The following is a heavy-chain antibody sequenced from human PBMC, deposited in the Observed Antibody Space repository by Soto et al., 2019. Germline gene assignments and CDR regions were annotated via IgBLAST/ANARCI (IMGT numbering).Heavy chain of an antibody. V-gene: IGHV1-69*01. CDR1: GGTFSSFT. J-gene: IGHJ6*02. D-gene: IGHD1-26*01. CDR2: IIPINGTA. Sequence: QVQLVQSGAEVKKPGSSVNVSCKASGGTFSSFTISWVRQAPGQGLEWLGGIIPINGTANYAQKFQRRVTTTAAASTRRAYMELSSRISEDTAVYYCAKDRRADWESYLDYAMDVWGQGTTVTVSS. CDR3: AKDRRADWESYLDYAMDV.